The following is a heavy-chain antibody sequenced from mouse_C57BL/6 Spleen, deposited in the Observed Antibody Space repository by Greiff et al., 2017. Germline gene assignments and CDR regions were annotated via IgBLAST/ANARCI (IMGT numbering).Heavy chain of an antibody. D-gene: IGHD1-1*01. J-gene: IGHJ2*01. Sequence: QVQLQQSGAELAKPGASVKLSCKASGYTFTSYWMHWVKQRPGQGLEWIGYINPSSGDTKYNQKFKDKATLTADKSSSTAYMQLSSLTYEDSAVXYGAGPFTAVVVEFDYWGQGTTLTVSA. CDR3: AGPFTAVVVEFDY. CDR2: INPSSGDT. CDR1: GYTFTSYW. V-gene: IGHV1-7*01.